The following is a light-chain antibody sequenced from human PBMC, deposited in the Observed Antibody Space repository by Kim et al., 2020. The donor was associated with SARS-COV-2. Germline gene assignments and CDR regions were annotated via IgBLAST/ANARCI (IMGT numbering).Light chain of an antibody. CDR3: QQYNKWPRT. V-gene: IGKV3-15*01. J-gene: IGKJ1*01. Sequence: VSPGERDTLSCTASQSVRADLAWYQQKPGQAPTLLISDASTRATGIPARFSGGGSVTDFTLTISSLQSEDFAVYYCQQYNKWPRTFGQGTKVDIK. CDR2: DAS. CDR1: QSVRAD.